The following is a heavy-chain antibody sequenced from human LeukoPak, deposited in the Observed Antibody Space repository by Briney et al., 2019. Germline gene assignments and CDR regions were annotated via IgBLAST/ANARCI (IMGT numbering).Heavy chain of an antibody. V-gene: IGHV3-23*01. D-gene: IGHD6-13*01. CDR2: ISGSDGST. J-gene: IGHJ5*01. Sequence: GGSLRLSCAASGFTFSSYAMNWVRQAPGKGLEWVSGISGSDGSTNYADSVKGRFSISRDNSKNMLYLQMSSLRAEDTAVYYCAKRGSSSWYWFDSWGQGTLVTVSS. CDR3: AKRGSSSWYWFDS. CDR1: GFTFSSYA.